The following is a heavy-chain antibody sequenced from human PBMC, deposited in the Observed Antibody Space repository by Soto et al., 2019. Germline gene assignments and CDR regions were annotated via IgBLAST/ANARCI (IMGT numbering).Heavy chain of an antibody. D-gene: IGHD3-22*01. CDR2: MNPNSGNT. CDR1: GYTFTSYD. Sequence: ASVKVSCKASGYTFTSYDINWVRQATGQGLEWMGWMNPNSGNTGYAQKFQGRVTMTRDTSTSTVYMELSSLRSEDTAVYYCARDTPYYYDSSGYSTGFDYWGQGTLVTVSS. V-gene: IGHV1-8*01. J-gene: IGHJ4*02. CDR3: ARDTPYYYDSSGYSTGFDY.